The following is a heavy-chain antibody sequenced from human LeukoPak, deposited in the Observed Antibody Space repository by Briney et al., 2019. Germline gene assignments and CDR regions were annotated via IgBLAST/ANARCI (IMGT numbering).Heavy chain of an antibody. V-gene: IGHV3-74*01. J-gene: IGHJ6*03. Sequence: GGSLRLSCAASGSTFSTYWMNWVRQPPGKGLVWVSRINSDGSSTTYADSVMGRFTISRDNATNTLFLQMNSLRADDTAVYYCARSTSHYYYYYMDVWGKGTTVTISS. CDR2: INSDGSST. CDR1: GSTFSTYW. CDR3: ARSTSHYYYYYMDV.